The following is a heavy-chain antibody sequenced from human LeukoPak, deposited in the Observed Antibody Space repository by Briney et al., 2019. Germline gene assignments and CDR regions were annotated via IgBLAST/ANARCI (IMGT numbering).Heavy chain of an antibody. CDR3: ARGGEYSGYDYYYYYYGIDV. CDR2: IYYSGST. D-gene: IGHD5-12*01. V-gene: IGHV4-39*07. CDR1: GGSISGSSYY. J-gene: IGHJ6*02. Sequence: SETLSLTCTVSGGSISGSSYYWGWIRQPPGKGLEWIGSIYYSGSTYYNPSLKSRVTISVDTSKNQFSLKLSSVTAADTAVYYCARGGEYSGYDYYYYYYGIDVWGQGTTVTVSS.